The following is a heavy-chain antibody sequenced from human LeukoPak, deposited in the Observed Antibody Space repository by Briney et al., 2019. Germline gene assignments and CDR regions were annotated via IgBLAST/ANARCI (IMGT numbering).Heavy chain of an antibody. D-gene: IGHD3-22*01. J-gene: IGHJ4*02. CDR2: IRGNAGTT. V-gene: IGHV3-23*01. CDR1: GFTFSSYS. CDR3: AKGHADSSGYYCFDS. Sequence: PGRSLRLSCAASGFTFSSYSMNWVRQAPGKGLEWVSAIRGNAGTTYYADSVQGRFTIFRDNSKNMLYLQMNSLRVEDTAVYYCAKGHADSSGYYCFDSWGQGTLVTVSS.